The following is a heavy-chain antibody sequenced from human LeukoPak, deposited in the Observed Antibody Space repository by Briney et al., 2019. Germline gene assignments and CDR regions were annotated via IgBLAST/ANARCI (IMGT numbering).Heavy chain of an antibody. J-gene: IGHJ4*02. V-gene: IGHV4-59*01. D-gene: IGHD3/OR15-3a*01. Sequence: SETLSLTCTVSGGSISSYYWSWIRQPPGKGLEWIGYIYYSGSTDYNPSFKSRVTISVDTSKNQFSLKLSSVTAADTAVYYCARHRNAVGDHGGLGYWGQGTLVTVSS. CDR3: ARHRNAVGDHGGLGY. CDR1: GGSISSYY. CDR2: IYYSGST.